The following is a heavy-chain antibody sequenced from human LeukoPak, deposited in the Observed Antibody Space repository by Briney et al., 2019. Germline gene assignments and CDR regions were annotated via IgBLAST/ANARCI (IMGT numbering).Heavy chain of an antibody. J-gene: IGHJ4*02. CDR3: VKDLNGTWSFDY. CDR2: ISSNEYDT. D-gene: IGHD2-8*01. Sequence: GGSLRLSCAASGFTFGAYFMHWVRQAPGKGLQYVSSISSNEYDTYYADSVKGRFTISRDNSKNTLFLQMNNLRPEDTAVYYCVKDLNGTWSFDYWGQGTLVTVSS. CDR1: GFTFGAYF. V-gene: IGHV3-64D*06.